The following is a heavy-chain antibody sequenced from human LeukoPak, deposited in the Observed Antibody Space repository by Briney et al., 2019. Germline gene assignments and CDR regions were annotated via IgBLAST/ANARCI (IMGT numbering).Heavy chain of an antibody. V-gene: IGHV3-9*01. Sequence: GGSLRLSCAASGFTFDGYAMHWVRQAPGKGLEWVSGISWDSGAIGYADSVKGRFTISRDNAKNSLYLQMDSLGAEDTALYYCAKDYGGNHWFDYWGQGTLVTVSS. D-gene: IGHD4-23*01. J-gene: IGHJ4*02. CDR1: GFTFDGYA. CDR3: AKDYGGNHWFDY. CDR2: ISWDSGAI.